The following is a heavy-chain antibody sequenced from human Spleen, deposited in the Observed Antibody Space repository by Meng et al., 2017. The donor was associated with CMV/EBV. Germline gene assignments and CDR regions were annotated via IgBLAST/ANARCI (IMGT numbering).Heavy chain of an antibody. CDR1: GFTFSSYE. V-gene: IGHV3-7*01. Sequence: LSLTCAASGFTFSSYEMNWVRQAPGKGLEWVAHIKEDGSEKNYADSVKGRFTISRDNAQNLVFLQLNSLRGDDTAVYFCTRDEAVTRFDPWGQGTLVTVSS. CDR2: IKEDGSEK. CDR3: TRDEAVTRFDP. J-gene: IGHJ5*02. D-gene: IGHD4-11*01.